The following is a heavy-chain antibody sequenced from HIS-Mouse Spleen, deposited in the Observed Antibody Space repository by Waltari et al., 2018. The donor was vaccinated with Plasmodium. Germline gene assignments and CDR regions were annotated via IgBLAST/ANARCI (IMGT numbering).Heavy chain of an antibody. CDR3: ARGVGYCSGGSCDHYFDY. D-gene: IGHD2-15*01. CDR2: INHSGST. CDR1: GGSLSGYY. V-gene: IGHV4-34*01. J-gene: IGHJ4*02. Sequence: QVQLQQWGAGLLKPSETLSLTCAVYGGSLSGYYWTWIRQPPGPGREWIGEINHSGSTNYNPSLKSRVTISVDTSKNQFSLKLSSVTAADTAVYYCARGVGYCSGGSCDHYFDYWGQGTLVTVSS.